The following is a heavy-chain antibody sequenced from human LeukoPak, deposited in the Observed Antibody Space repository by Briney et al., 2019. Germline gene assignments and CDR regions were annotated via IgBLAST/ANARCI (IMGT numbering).Heavy chain of an antibody. CDR3: ARGYPLSTTAAGTYFQH. V-gene: IGHV1-18*01. CDR1: GYTFTSYG. D-gene: IGHD6-13*01. J-gene: IGHJ1*01. Sequence: GASVKVSCKASGYTFTSYGISWVRQAPGQGLEWMGWISAYNGNTNYAQKLQGRVTMTTDTSTSTAYMELRSLRPDDTAVYYCARGYPLSTTAAGTYFQHWGQGTLVTVSS. CDR2: ISAYNGNT.